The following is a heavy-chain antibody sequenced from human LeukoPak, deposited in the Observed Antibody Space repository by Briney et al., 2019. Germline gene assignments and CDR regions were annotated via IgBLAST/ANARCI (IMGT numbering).Heavy chain of an antibody. D-gene: IGHD3-9*01. V-gene: IGHV2-5*02. J-gene: IGHJ5*02. CDR3: AHSTLGGYFDRPQPVWFDP. CDR1: GFSLSTSGVG. Sequence: ESGPTLVKPTQTLTLTCTFSGFSLSTSGVGVGWIRQPPGKALEWLALIYWDDDKRYSPSLKSRLTITKDTSKNQVVLTMTNMDPVDTATYYCAHSTLGGYFDRPQPVWFDPWGQGTLVTVSS. CDR2: IYWDDDK.